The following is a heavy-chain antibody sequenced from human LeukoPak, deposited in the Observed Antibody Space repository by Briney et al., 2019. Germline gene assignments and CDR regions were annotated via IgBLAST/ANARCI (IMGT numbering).Heavy chain of an antibody. CDR2: INHSGST. CDR3: ARIRLYSSSWYVANWFDP. CDR1: GGSFSGYY. J-gene: IGHJ5*02. Sequence: SETLSLTCAVYGGSFSGYYWSWIRQPPGKGREWIGEINHSGSTNYNPSLKSRVTISVDTSKNQFSLKLSSVTAADTAVYYCARIRLYSSSWYVANWFDPWGQGTLVTVSS. V-gene: IGHV4-34*01. D-gene: IGHD6-13*01.